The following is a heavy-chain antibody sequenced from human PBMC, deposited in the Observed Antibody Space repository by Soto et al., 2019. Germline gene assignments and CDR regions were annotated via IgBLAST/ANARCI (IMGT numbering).Heavy chain of an antibody. V-gene: IGHV4-59*01. J-gene: IGHJ6*02. CDR3: ARTGIIGYFGSV. Sequence: PSETLSLTCTVSDGSISNYYWSWIRQPPGKGLEWIGFMFDKGNTNYNTFLKSRATMWLDTSNTQFSLKVTSVTAAATAVYYCARTGIIGYFGSVWGQGTTVTVSS. D-gene: IGHD3-9*01. CDR1: DGSISNYY. CDR2: MFDKGNT.